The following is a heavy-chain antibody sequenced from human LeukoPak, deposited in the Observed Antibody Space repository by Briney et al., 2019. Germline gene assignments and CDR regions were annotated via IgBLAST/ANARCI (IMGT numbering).Heavy chain of an antibody. CDR1: GFIFSKYA. V-gene: IGHV3-23*01. J-gene: IGHJ3*01. CDR2: IWGSGADT. D-gene: IGHD4-17*01. CDR3: GRDPNGDYVGAFEF. Sequence: GGSLRLSCAASGFIFSKYALVWVRQAPGKGLEWVSGIWGSGADTRYADAGKGRFTISRDNSKNTLYLQMNSLGADDTAVYYCGRDPNGDYVGAFEFWGQGTMVTVSS.